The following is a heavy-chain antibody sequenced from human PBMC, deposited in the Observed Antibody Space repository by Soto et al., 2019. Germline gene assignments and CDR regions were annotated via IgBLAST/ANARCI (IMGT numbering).Heavy chain of an antibody. V-gene: IGHV3-21*01. CDR1: GFTFSSYS. CDR3: ARDHIIAMVRGVINWFDP. CDR2: ISRSSSYI. Sequence: GGSLRLSCAASGFTFSSYSMNWVRQAPGKGREWVSSISRSSSYIYYADSVKGRFTISRDNAKNSLYLQMNSLRAEDTAVYYCARDHIIAMVRGVINWFDPWGQGTLVTVSS. J-gene: IGHJ5*02. D-gene: IGHD3-10*01.